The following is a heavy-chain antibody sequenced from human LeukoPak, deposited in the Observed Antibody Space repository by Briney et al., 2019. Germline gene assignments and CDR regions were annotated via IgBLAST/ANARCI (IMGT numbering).Heavy chain of an antibody. CDR3: ARGWSLSYYDSSGYYY. D-gene: IGHD3-22*01. CDR2: INPNSGGT. CDR1: GYTFTGHY. Sequence: GASVKVSCKASGYTFTGHYIHWVRQAPGQGLEWMGWINPNSGGTNYAQKFQGRVTMTRDTSISTAYMELSSLRSEDTAVYYCARGWSLSYYDSSGYYYWGQGTLVTVSS. J-gene: IGHJ4*02. V-gene: IGHV1-2*02.